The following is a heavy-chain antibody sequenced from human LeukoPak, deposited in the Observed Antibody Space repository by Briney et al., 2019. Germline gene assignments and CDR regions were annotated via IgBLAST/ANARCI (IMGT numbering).Heavy chain of an antibody. CDR3: AKAPLSRCTGAICYALDY. J-gene: IGHJ4*02. D-gene: IGHD2-15*01. Sequence: GGSLRLSCVASGFNFNTYAMSWVRQAPGKGLEWVSAISGSDPGTYYADSVKGRFTISRDNPKNTLYLQMNSLRAEDAAVYYCAKAPLSRCTGAICYALDYWGQGTLVTVSS. V-gene: IGHV3-23*01. CDR1: GFNFNTYA. CDR2: ISGSDPGT.